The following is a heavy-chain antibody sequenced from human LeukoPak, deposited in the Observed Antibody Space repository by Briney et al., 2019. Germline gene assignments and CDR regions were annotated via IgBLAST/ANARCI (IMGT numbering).Heavy chain of an antibody. D-gene: IGHD3-10*01. Sequence: GGSLRLSCAASGFTFSDYYMSWIRQAPGKGLEWVSYISSSGSTIYYADSVKGRFTISRDNAKNSLYLQMNSLRAEDMAVYYCARDQGFGEFTYYYGMDVWGQGTTVTVSS. CDR2: ISSSGSTI. J-gene: IGHJ6*02. CDR1: GFTFSDYY. CDR3: ARDQGFGEFTYYYGMDV. V-gene: IGHV3-11*01.